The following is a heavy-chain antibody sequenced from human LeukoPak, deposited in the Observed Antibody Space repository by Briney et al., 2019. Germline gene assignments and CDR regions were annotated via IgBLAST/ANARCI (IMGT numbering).Heavy chain of an antibody. CDR2: ISDSGST. Sequence: SETLSLTCTVSVVSISTFYWSWIRQPPGEGLEGIGYISDSGSTNYNPSLQSRITISVDTSKNQFSLKLSSVTAADTAVYYCARHLRYCSGATCYSSDAFDIWGRGTMVTVSS. CDR3: ARHLRYCSGATCYSSDAFDI. J-gene: IGHJ3*02. D-gene: IGHD2-15*01. CDR1: VVSISTFY. V-gene: IGHV4-59*08.